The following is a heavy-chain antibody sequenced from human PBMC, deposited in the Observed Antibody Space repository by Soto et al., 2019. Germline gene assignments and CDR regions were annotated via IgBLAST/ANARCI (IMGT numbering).Heavy chain of an antibody. CDR1: GYTFTNYV. J-gene: IGHJ4*02. CDR2: ITPYNGKT. D-gene: IGHD2-2*01. Sequence: ASVKVSCKASGYTFTNYVIHWVRQAPGQGLEWMGWITPYNGKTHYAQKFQDRVTMTTDTAATTAYMELRSLTSDDSAMYFCARDTSHYFDHWGQGILVTVSS. CDR3: ARDTSHYFDH. V-gene: IGHV1-18*01.